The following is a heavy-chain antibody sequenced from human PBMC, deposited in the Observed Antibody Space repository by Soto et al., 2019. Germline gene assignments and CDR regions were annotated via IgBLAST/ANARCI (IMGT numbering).Heavy chain of an antibody. V-gene: IGHV3-74*01. Sequence: GGSLRLSCAASGFTFSSYWMHWFRQAPGKGLVWVSRISGDGGSPTYADSVKGRFTISRNNAKNTLFLQMSSLRAEDTAVYYCARDHCSGASCYSGGYWGQGTLVTVPQ. J-gene: IGHJ4*02. CDR1: GFTFSSYW. CDR3: ARDHCSGASCYSGGY. D-gene: IGHD2-15*01. CDR2: ISGDGGSP.